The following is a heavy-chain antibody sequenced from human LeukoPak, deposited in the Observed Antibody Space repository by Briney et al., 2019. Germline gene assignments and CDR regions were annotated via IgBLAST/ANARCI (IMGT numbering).Heavy chain of an antibody. CDR3: AKDHYYDSSGYYYADAFDI. D-gene: IGHD3-22*01. J-gene: IGHJ3*02. CDR2: ISWNSGSI. V-gene: IGHV3-9*01. Sequence: GGSLRLSCAASGFTFDDYAMHWVRQAPGKGLEWVSGISWNSGSIGYADSVKGRFTISRDNAKNSLYLQMNSLRAEDTALYYCAKDHYYDSSGYYYADAFDIWAKGQWSPSLQ. CDR1: GFTFDDYA.